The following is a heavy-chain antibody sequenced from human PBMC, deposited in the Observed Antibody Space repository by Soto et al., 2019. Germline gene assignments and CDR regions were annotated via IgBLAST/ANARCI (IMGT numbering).Heavy chain of an antibody. CDR3: ATTERGARGPYYYYYGMDV. Sequence: QVQLVQSGAEVKKPGASVKVSCKVSGYTLTELSMHWVRQAPGKGLEWMGGFDPEDGETIYAQKFQGRVTMTEDKSTDTAYMELSSLRSEDTAVYYCATTERGARGPYYYYYGMDVWGQGTTVTVSS. CDR1: GYTLTELS. CDR2: FDPEDGET. D-gene: IGHD1-26*01. V-gene: IGHV1-24*01. J-gene: IGHJ6*02.